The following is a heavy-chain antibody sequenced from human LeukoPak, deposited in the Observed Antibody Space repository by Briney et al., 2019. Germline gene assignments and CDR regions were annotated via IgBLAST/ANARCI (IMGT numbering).Heavy chain of an antibody. Sequence: GGSLRLSCAASGFSFSSYATTWVRQAPGKGLEWVSGISDGGGYTYYVDSVKGRFTISRDNSNNKLYLQMNSLGDDDSALYYCAKEYKSGGWPFDYWGQGALVTVSS. CDR3: AKEYKSGGWPFDY. CDR1: GFSFSSYA. D-gene: IGHD2-15*01. V-gene: IGHV3-23*01. J-gene: IGHJ4*02. CDR2: ISDGGGYT.